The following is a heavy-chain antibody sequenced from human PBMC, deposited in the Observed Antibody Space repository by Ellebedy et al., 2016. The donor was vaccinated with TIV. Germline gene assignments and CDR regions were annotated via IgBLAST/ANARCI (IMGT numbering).Heavy chain of an antibody. CDR1: EFTFSNYA. J-gene: IGHJ6*02. D-gene: IGHD2-15*01. CDR3: ARDDCSGGSCYLRENYYYYYGMDV. V-gene: IGHV3-30-3*01. CDR2: ISYDGSNK. Sequence: GESLKISCAASEFTFSNYAMHWVRQAPGKGLEWVAVISYDGSNKYYADSVKGRFTMSRDNSKNTLYLQMNSLRAEDTAVYYCARDDCSGGSCYLRENYYYYYGMDVWGQGTTVTVSS.